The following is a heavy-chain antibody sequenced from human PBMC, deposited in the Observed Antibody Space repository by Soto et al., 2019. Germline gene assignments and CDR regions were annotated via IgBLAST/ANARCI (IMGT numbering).Heavy chain of an antibody. CDR2: ISGSGGST. CDR1: GFTFSSYA. Sequence: GGSLRLSCAASGFTFSSYAMSWVRQAPGKGLEWVSAISGSGGSTYYADSVKGRFTISRDNSKNSLYLQMNSLRAEDTAVYYCALKEGWNPFPFSFDYWGQGTLVTVSS. D-gene: IGHD1-1*01. V-gene: IGHV3-23*01. CDR3: ALKEGWNPFPFSFDY. J-gene: IGHJ4*02.